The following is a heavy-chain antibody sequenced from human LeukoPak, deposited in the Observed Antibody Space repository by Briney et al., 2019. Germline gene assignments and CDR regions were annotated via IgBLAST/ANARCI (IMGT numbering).Heavy chain of an antibody. CDR2: ISGSGVST. Sequence: GGSLRLSCAASGFTFSSYGMSWVRQAPGKGLEWVSAISGSGVSTYYADSVKGRFTISRDNSKNTLYLQMNSLRAEDTAVYYCAKYYYASGSYYAPFDYWGQGTLVTVSS. D-gene: IGHD3-10*01. CDR1: GFTFSSYG. CDR3: AKYYYASGSYYAPFDY. J-gene: IGHJ4*02. V-gene: IGHV3-23*01.